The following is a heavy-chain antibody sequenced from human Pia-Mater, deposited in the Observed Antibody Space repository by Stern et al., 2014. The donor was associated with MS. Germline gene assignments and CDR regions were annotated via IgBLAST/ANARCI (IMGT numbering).Heavy chain of an antibody. V-gene: IGHV4-39*01. J-gene: IGHJ4*02. CDR2: IYYSGSP. CDR3: ARHRGDGYTFDY. Sequence: QVQLQESGPGLVKPSETLSLTCTVSGGSISSSSYYWGWIRQPPGKGLEXFGSIYYSGSPYYTPSLKSGVTIPVDTSKTQFSLKLSSGTAADTAVYYCARHRGDGYTFDYWGQGTLVTVSS. CDR1: GGSISSSSYY. D-gene: IGHD5-24*01.